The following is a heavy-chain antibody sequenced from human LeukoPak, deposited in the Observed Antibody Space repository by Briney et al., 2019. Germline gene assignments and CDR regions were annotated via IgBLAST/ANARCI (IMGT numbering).Heavy chain of an antibody. V-gene: IGHV1-8*01. CDR1: GYTFTSYD. J-gene: IGHJ5*02. Sequence: GASVKVSCKASGYTFTSYDINWVRQATGQGLEWMGWMNPNSGNTGYAQKFQGRVTMTRDTSISTAYMELSRLRSDDTAVYYCARERGRIAAAGFPPYNWFDPWGQGTLVTVSS. CDR3: ARERGRIAAAGFPPYNWFDP. CDR2: MNPNSGNT. D-gene: IGHD6-13*01.